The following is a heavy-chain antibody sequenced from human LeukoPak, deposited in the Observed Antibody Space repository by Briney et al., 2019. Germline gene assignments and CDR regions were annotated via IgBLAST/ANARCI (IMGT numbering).Heavy chain of an antibody. Sequence: SETLSLTCTVSGGSISSYYWSWIRQPAGKGLEWIGRIYSGGSTNYNPSLKSRVTMSIDTPKNQFSLKLSSVTAADTAVYYCATRSELYSYYYMDVWGKGTTVTISS. CDR3: ATRSELYSYYYMDV. D-gene: IGHD1-26*01. V-gene: IGHV4-4*07. J-gene: IGHJ6*03. CDR1: GGSISSYY. CDR2: IYSGGST.